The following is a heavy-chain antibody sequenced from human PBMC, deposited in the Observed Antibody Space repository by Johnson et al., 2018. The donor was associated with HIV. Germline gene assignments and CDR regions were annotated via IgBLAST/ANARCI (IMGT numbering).Heavy chain of an antibody. Sequence: VLLVESGGGLIQPGGSLRLSCAASGFTVIGNYMSWVRQAPGKGLEWVSVIYSGGSTYYADSVKGRFTISRDNAKNSLYLQMNSLRAEDTAVFYCARDRSKLLYPFDAFDIWGQGTMVTVSS. V-gene: IGHV3-53*01. J-gene: IGHJ3*02. D-gene: IGHD2-21*02. CDR2: IYSGGST. CDR1: GFTVIGNY. CDR3: ARDRSKLLYPFDAFDI.